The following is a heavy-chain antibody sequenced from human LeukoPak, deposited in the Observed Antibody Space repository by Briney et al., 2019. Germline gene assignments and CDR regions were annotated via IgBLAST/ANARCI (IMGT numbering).Heavy chain of an antibody. D-gene: IGHD4-17*01. Sequence: PSETLSLTCTVSGGSISDSYWSWIRQPPGKGLEWIAYIHYSGSANYNPSLKGRVTISIDTSKNQFSLRLSSVTAADTAVYYCARGRGMTTVTTYNYWGQGTLVTVSS. CDR3: ARGRGMTTVTTYNY. J-gene: IGHJ4*02. V-gene: IGHV4-59*01. CDR1: GGSISDSY. CDR2: IHYSGSA.